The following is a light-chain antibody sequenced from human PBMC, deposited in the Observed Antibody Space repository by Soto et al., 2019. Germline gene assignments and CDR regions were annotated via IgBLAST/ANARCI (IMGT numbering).Light chain of an antibody. CDR1: QSISNY. CDR3: QQSYSTPFT. V-gene: IGKV1-39*01. J-gene: IGKJ4*01. CDR2: AAS. Sequence: DIRMTQSPSSLSASVGDRVTITCRASQSISNYLNWYQQKPGKAPKLLIYAASSLQSGVPSRFSGSGSGTDFTLTISSLQPEDFATYYCQQSYSTPFTFGGGTKVEIK.